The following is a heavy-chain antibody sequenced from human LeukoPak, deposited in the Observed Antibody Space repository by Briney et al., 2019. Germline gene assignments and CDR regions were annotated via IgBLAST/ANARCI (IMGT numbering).Heavy chain of an antibody. V-gene: IGHV4-39*07. CDR3: ARDRWEGDGYTY. J-gene: IGHJ4*02. CDR2: MYYSGST. Sequence: NPSETLSLTCTVSGGSISSSSYYWGWIRQPPGKGLEWIGNMYYSGSTYYKTSLKSRVTMSVDTSKNQFSLRLSSVTAADTAVYYCARDRWEGDGYTYWGQGTLVTVSS. D-gene: IGHD5-24*01. CDR1: GGSISSSSYY.